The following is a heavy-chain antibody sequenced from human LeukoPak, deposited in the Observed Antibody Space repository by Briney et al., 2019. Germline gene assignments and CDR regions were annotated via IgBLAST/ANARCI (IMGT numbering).Heavy chain of an antibody. Sequence: NPSGTLSLTCGVSGGSISGTNWWSWVRQPPGQGLEWIGEISLSGQTNFNPSLNGRVTMSLDKSSNKLYLHLTSVTAADTATYFCSRESGPFCPFGYWGQGTLVIVSS. V-gene: IGHV4-4*02. J-gene: IGHJ4*02. D-gene: IGHD1-26*01. CDR2: ISLSGQT. CDR1: GGSISGTNW. CDR3: SRESGPFCPFGY.